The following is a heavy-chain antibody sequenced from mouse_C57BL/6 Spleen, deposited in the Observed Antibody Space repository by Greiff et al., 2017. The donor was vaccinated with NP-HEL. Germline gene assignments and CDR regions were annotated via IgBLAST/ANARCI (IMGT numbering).Heavy chain of an antibody. D-gene: IGHD3-2*02. V-gene: IGHV1-15*01. CDR2: IDPETGGT. Sequence: QVQLKESGAELVRPGASVTLSCKASGYTFTDYEMHWVKQTPVHGLEWIGAIDPETGGTAYNQKFKGKAILTADKSSSTAYMELRSLTSEDSAVYYCTRDSSGYVGAWFAYWGQGTLVTVSA. CDR3: TRDSSGYVGAWFAY. J-gene: IGHJ3*01. CDR1: GYTFTDYE.